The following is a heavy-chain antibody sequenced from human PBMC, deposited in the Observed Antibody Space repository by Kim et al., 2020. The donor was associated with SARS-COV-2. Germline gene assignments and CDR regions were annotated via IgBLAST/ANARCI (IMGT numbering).Heavy chain of an antibody. J-gene: IGHJ4*01. CDR3: ARETRTGNPNSDDH. V-gene: IGHV4-31*03. D-gene: IGHD1-1*01. CDR2: IYHSGTT. CDR1: GGSISSGDYY. Sequence: SETLSLTCTVSGGSISSGDYYWSWIRQHPEKGLEWIGCIYHSGTTYYNPSLKSRVTLSVDTSRNQFSLRLTSVTAADTAMYYCARETRTGNPNSDDHWG.